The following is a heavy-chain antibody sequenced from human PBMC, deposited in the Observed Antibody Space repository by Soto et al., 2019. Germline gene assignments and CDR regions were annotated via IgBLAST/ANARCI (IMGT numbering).Heavy chain of an antibody. J-gene: IGHJ6*02. CDR1: GGSISSYY. CDR2: IYYSGST. CDR3: ARDNGYDILTGYRYYYGMDV. D-gene: IGHD3-9*01. Sequence: SETLSLTCTVSGGSISSYYWSWIRQPPGKGLEWIGYIYYSGSTNYNPSLKSRVTISVDTSKNQFSLKLSSVTAADTAVYYCARDNGYDILTGYRYYYGMDVWGQGTTVTVSS. V-gene: IGHV4-59*01.